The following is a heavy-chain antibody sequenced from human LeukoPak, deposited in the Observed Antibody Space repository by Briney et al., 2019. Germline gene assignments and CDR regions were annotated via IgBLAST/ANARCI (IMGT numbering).Heavy chain of an antibody. CDR3: ATLVGYGSFFDY. CDR1: GYSFTSYW. J-gene: IGHJ4*02. D-gene: IGHD3-10*01. CDR2: IYPGDSDT. V-gene: IGHV5-51*01. Sequence: GESLKISCKGSGYSFTSYWIGWVRHVPGKRLEYMGIIYPGDSDTRYSLSFQGQVTISADKSISTAYLQWSSLKASDTAMYYCATLVGYGSFFDYWGQGTLVTVSS.